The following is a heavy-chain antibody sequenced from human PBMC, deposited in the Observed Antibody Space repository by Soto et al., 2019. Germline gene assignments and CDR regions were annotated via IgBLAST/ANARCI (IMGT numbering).Heavy chain of an antibody. CDR1: GGTFSSYA. J-gene: IGHJ6*02. D-gene: IGHD5-18*01. V-gene: IGHV1-69*13. CDR2: IIPIFGTA. CDR3: ARDRRPYSYATEYYYYGMDV. Sequence: SVKVSCKASGGTFSSYAISWVRQAPGQGLGWMGGIIPIFGTANYAQKFQGRVTITADESTSTAYMELSSLRSEDTAVYYCARDRRPYSYATEYYYYGMDVWGQGTTVTV.